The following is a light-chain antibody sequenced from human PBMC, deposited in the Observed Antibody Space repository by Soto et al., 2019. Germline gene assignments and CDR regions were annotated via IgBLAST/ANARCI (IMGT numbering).Light chain of an antibody. CDR2: GTS. J-gene: IGKJ1*01. V-gene: IGKV3-20*01. CDR1: QTISSNN. CDR3: QQYGSWT. Sequence: EIVLTQSPGTLPVSPGERATLSCRASQTISSNNLAWYQQKPGQAPSLLIYGTSSRATGIPDRFSGSGSGTDFTLTISRLEPEDSAIYYCQQYGSWTFGQGTKVEI.